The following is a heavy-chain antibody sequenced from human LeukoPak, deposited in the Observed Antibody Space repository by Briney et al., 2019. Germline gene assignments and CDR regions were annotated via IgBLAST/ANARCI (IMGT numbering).Heavy chain of an antibody. Sequence: PSETLSLTCTVSGGSLSSGSYYWGWIRQPPGKGLEWIGTIYYTGNTYYNPSLKSRLTLSVDTSKNQFSLKLSSVPAADTAIYYCARHNGIRGVIIDSWGQGTLVTVSS. CDR1: GGSLSSGSYY. V-gene: IGHV4-39*01. CDR3: ARHNGIRGVIIDS. J-gene: IGHJ4*02. CDR2: IYYTGNT. D-gene: IGHD3-10*01.